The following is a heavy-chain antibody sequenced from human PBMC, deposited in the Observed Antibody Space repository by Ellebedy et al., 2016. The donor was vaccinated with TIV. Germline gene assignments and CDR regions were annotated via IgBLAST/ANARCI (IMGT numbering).Heavy chain of an antibody. J-gene: IGHJ4*02. CDR1: GGSITSSRPY. CDR3: ARLEYQLPNPFEY. CDR2: IYYTGSG. Sequence: MPSETLSLTCTVSGGSITSSRPYWGWIRQPPGKGLEWIGTIYYTGSGYYNPSLKSRVTIFIDTSKNQFSLKLTSVTAADTAVYYCARLEYQLPNPFEYWGRGTLVSVSS. D-gene: IGHD2-2*01. V-gene: IGHV4-39*01.